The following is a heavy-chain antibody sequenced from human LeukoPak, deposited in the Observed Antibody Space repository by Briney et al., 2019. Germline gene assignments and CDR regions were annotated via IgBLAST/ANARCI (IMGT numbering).Heavy chain of an antibody. D-gene: IGHD6-13*01. Sequence: GGSLRLSCAASGFTFSSYSMNWVRQAPGKGLEWVSSISSSSSYIYYADSVKGRFTISRNNAKNSLYLQMNSLRAEDTAVYYCARSFLSIAAAATDYWGQGTLVTVSS. J-gene: IGHJ4*02. CDR2: ISSSSSYI. CDR3: ARSFLSIAAAATDY. CDR1: GFTFSSYS. V-gene: IGHV3-21*01.